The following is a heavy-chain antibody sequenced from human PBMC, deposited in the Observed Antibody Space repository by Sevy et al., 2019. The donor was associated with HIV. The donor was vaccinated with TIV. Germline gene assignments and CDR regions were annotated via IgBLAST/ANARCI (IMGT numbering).Heavy chain of an antibody. CDR3: ARGPSMDY. CDR2: ISKSGSDI. J-gene: IGHJ4*02. V-gene: IGHV3-21*01. Sequence: GGSLRLSCAASGFNFNIYSLNWVRQSPGKGLQWVSLISKSGSDIFYADSVKGRFTISRDNAENSLYLQMTSLRSDDTGVYFCARGPSMDYWGQRTLVTVSS. CDR1: GFNFNIYS.